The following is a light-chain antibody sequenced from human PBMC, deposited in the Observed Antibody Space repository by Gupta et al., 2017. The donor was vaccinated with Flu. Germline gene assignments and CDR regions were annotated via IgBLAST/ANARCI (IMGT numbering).Light chain of an antibody. V-gene: IGLV2-14*03. J-gene: IGLJ1*01. CDR2: VVS. CDR3: YSYTGCSSLVV. Sequence: SALQKPASVSGSPGQSITISGTGTGCDVGAYNFVSWYHQHPGEAPKLIIYVVSSRPSGVSDRFSGSKYGSTATMTITGLQAEDVADYYCYSYTGCSSLVVFGPGTKFTVL. CDR1: GCDVGAYNF.